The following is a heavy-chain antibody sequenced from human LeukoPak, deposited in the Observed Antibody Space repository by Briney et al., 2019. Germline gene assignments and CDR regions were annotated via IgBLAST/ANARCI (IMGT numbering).Heavy chain of an antibody. J-gene: IGHJ3*02. CDR1: GFTFSSYA. CDR3: ARGFSSGWYGGDAFDI. D-gene: IGHD6-19*01. V-gene: IGHV3-23*01. CDR2: ISGSGGST. Sequence: GGSLRLSCAASGFTFSSYAMSWVRQAPGKGLEWVSAISGSGGSTYYADSVKGRFTTSRDNSKNTLYLQMNSLRAEDTAMYYCARGFSSGWYGGDAFDIWGQGTMVTVSS.